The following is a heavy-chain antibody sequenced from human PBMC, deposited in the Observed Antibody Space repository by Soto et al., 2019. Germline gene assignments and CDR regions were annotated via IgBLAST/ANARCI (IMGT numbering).Heavy chain of an antibody. J-gene: IGHJ4*02. V-gene: IGHV3-30*03. CDR1: GFTFNNYG. Sequence: GGSLRLSCAASGFTFNNYGMHWVRQAPGKGLEWVAVISRDGSSKYYADSVTGRLTISRDNSKNTLYLQMNSLRDEDTAVYYCARDGKGAAYTHGPYYFDYWGQGALVTVSS. D-gene: IGHD1-1*01. CDR3: ARDGKGAAYTHGPYYFDY. CDR2: ISRDGSSK.